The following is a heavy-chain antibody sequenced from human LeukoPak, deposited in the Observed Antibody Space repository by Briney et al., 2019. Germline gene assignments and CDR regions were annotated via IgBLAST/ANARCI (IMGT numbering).Heavy chain of an antibody. CDR3: ARDQGSN. V-gene: IGHV1-69*04. Sequence: SVKVSCKASGYTFTNYAMNWVRQAPGQGLEWMGRIIPILGIANYAQKFQGRVTITADKSTSTAYMELSSLRSEDTAVYYCARDQGSNWGQGTLVTVSS. CDR1: GYTFTNYA. J-gene: IGHJ4*02. CDR2: IIPILGIA.